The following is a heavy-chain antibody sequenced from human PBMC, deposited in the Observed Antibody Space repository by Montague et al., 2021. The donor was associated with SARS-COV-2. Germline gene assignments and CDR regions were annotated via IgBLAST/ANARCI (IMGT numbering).Heavy chain of an antibody. CDR3: ARGGQHINMVVVVVKGGEYYLDF. D-gene: IGHD3-22*01. CDR1: DGSFSDYS. CDR2: INHRGST. V-gene: IGHV4-34*01. Sequence: SETLSLTCAVYDGSFSDYSWTWIRQPPGKGLEWIGEINHRGSTNYNPSLKSRVTISVDTSKNQSSLKMTSVNAADTAVYYCARGGQHINMVVVVVKGGEYYLDFWGQGTVVADSS. J-gene: IGHJ4*02.